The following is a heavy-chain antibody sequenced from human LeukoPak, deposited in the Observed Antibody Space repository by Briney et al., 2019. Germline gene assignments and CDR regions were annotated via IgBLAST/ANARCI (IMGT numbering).Heavy chain of an antibody. V-gene: IGHV3-48*03. J-gene: IGHJ4*02. CDR1: GFTFSSYE. Sequence: PGGSLRLSCAASGFTFSSYEMNSVRQAPGKGLEWVSYISSSGSTIYYADSVKGRFTISRDNAKNSLYLQMNSLRAEDTAVYYCARDSAWGIAAADYWGQGTLVTVSS. CDR3: ARDSAWGIAAADY. CDR2: ISSSGSTI. D-gene: IGHD6-13*01.